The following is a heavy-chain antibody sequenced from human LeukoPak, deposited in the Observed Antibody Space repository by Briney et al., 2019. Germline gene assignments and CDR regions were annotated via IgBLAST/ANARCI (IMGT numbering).Heavy chain of an antibody. CDR1: GGSFSGYY. V-gene: IGHV4-34*01. J-gene: IGHJ4*02. CDR3: ARGDSFYDSSGLGY. D-gene: IGHD3-22*01. Sequence: PSETLSLTCAVYGGSFSGYYWSWIRQPPGKGLEWIGEINHSGSTNYNPSLKSRVTISVDTSKNQFSLKLSSVTAADTAVYYCARGDSFYDSSGLGYWGQGTLVTVSP. CDR2: INHSGST.